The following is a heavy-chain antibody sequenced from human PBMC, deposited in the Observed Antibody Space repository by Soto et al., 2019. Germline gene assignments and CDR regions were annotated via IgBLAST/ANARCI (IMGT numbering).Heavy chain of an antibody. V-gene: IGHV3-66*01. CDR2: MYAGGTT. D-gene: IGHD6-6*01. CDR1: GFTVSSSY. CDR3: AREFRDGSNTRLAFDP. J-gene: IGHJ5*02. Sequence: EMQLVQSGEGLVQPGGSLRLSCAASGFTVSSSYMTWVRHVPGKGLEWVSVMYAGGTTYYANSVKGRFTFSRDNSKNMMYLPMNNLRAEDTAMYYCAREFRDGSNTRLAFDPWGQGTLVTVSS.